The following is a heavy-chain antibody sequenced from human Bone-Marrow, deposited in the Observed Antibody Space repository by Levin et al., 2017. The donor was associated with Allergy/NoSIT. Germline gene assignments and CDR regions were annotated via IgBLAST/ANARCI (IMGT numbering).Heavy chain of an antibody. CDR1: GGSVSSGDYS. D-gene: IGHD6-19*01. CDR2: IFHSGTT. Sequence: SETLSLTCAVSGGSVSSGDYSWNWIRQAPGKGLEWIGYIFHSGTTYYNPSLKSRVTISLDRSKNQISLELNSVTAADPAVYFCARDTSFYRSFWYFDLWGRGTLVTVSS. CDR3: ARDTSFYRSFWYFDL. V-gene: IGHV4-30-2*01. J-gene: IGHJ2*01.